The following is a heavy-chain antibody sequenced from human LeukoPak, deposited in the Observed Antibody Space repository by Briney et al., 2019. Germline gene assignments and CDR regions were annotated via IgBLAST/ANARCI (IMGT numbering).Heavy chain of an antibody. V-gene: IGHV3-23*01. D-gene: IGHD1-14*01. CDR1: GFTFSSYV. CDR3: AKDTGAASNPFDY. Sequence: GGSLRLSCAASGFTFSSYVMSWVRQAPGKGLEWISAISGSGGSTYYADSVKGRFTISRDNSKNTLYLQMNSLRAEDTAVYYCAKDTGAASNPFDYWGQGTLVTVSS. CDR2: ISGSGGST. J-gene: IGHJ4*02.